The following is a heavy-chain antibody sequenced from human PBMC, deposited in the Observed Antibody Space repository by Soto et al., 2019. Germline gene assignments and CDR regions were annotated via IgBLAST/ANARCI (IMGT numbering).Heavy chain of an antibody. V-gene: IGHV4-39*01. CDR1: CGSISSSSYY. D-gene: IGHD3-22*01. CDR3: ARHDPGNYYDY. J-gene: IGHJ4*02. CDR2: IYYSGST. Sequence: SETLSLTCTFSCGSISSSSYYFGGIRQPPGKGLEWIGSIYYSGSTYYNPSLKSRVTISVDTSKNQFSLKLSSVTAADTAVYSCARHDPGNYYDYWGQGTLVTVSS.